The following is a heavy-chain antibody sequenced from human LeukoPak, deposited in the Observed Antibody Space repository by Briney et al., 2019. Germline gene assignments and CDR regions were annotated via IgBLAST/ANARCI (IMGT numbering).Heavy chain of an antibody. V-gene: IGHV3-33*03. CDR1: GFTFSVYG. J-gene: IGHJ4*02. D-gene: IGHD6-13*01. Sequence: GRSLRLSCAASGFTFSVYGMHWVRQAPGKGLEWVALIWYDGSDRYYADSVKGRFTISRDNSENTLYLQMNSLRAGDTAVYYCVKDRGSNGVLAPFDYWGQGTLVTVSS. CDR2: IWYDGSDR. CDR3: VKDRGSNGVLAPFDY.